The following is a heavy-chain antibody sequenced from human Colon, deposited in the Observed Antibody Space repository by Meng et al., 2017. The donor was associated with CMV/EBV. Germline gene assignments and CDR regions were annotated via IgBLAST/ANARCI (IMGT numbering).Heavy chain of an antibody. V-gene: IGHV7-4-1*02. CDR2: INTDTGNP. J-gene: IGHJ4*02. D-gene: IGHD3-10*01. CDR3: ARGGGEIYYGSGTCDY. Sequence: TFTDYALNWVGQAPGHGLGWMGWINTDTGNPTYAQGFTGRFVFSLDTSVSTAYLQISSLKAEDTAVYYCARGGGEIYYGSGTCDYWGQGALVTVSS. CDR1: TFTDYA.